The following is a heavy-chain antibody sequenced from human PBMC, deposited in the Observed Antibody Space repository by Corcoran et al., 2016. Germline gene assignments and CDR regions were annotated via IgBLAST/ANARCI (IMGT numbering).Heavy chain of an antibody. D-gene: IGHD6-19*01. Sequence: EVKLVESGGGLVQPGGSLRISCEASGLTFSRSWMSWVRQAPGKGLEWVANIKQDGSEKYYVDSGKGRFTISRDNAKNSLYLQMNSRRAEYTSVYYWSRDYSSGWFAAFDIWGQGTIVTVSS. CDR2: IKQDGSEK. J-gene: IGHJ3*02. CDR3: SRDYSSGWFAAFDI. CDR1: GLTFSRSW. V-gene: IGHV3-7*01.